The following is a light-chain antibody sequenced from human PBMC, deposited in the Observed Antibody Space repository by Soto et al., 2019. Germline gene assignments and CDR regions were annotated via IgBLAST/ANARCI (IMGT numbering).Light chain of an antibody. CDR2: EVS. CDR3: CSYAGSYPYV. J-gene: IGLJ1*01. CDR1: SSDVGGYNY. V-gene: IGLV2-14*01. Sequence: QSVLTQPASVSGSPGQSIIISCTGTSSDVGGYNYVSWYQHHPGKAPKLMIYEVSNRPSGVSNRFSGSKSGNTASLTISGLQAEDEADYYCCSYAGSYPYVFGTGTKVTVL.